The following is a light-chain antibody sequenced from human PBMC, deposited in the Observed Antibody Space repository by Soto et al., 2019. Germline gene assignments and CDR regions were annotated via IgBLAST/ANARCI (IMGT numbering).Light chain of an antibody. J-gene: IGKJ1*01. Sequence: DIQMTQSPSTLSASVGDRVTITCRASQDINNYLAWYQQKPGKAPNLLIYKASSLESGVPSRFSGSGSGTDFTLTISSLQPDDSATYYCQQCNNYPFTFGQGTKVEIK. V-gene: IGKV1-5*03. CDR3: QQCNNYPFT. CDR2: KAS. CDR1: QDINNY.